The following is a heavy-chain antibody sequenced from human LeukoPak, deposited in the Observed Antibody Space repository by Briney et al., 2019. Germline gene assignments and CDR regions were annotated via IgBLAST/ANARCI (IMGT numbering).Heavy chain of an antibody. Sequence: SETLSLTCTVSGGSISSYYWSWVRQPPGKGLEWVGYIYYSGSTNYNPSLKSRVTISVDTSKNQFSLKLSSVTAADTAVYYCARGMSSSWESNYYYYGMDVWGQGTTVTVSS. J-gene: IGHJ6*02. D-gene: IGHD6-6*01. V-gene: IGHV4-59*01. CDR1: GGSISSYY. CDR2: IYYSGST. CDR3: ARGMSSSWESNYYYYGMDV.